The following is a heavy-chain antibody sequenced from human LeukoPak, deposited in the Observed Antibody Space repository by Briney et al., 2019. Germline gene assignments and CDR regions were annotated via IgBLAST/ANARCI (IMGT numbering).Heavy chain of an antibody. V-gene: IGHV4-39*01. CDR1: GGSIGSSIYY. J-gene: IGHJ4*02. CDR3: ARRVEATYGVFDY. D-gene: IGHD1-26*01. CDR2: IYYTGST. Sequence: SETLPLTCTVSGGSIGSSIYYWGWIRQPPGKGLEWIGSIYYTGSTYYNPSLKSRVTISVDTSKNQFSLKLSSVTAADTAVYYCARRVEATYGVFDYWGQGTLVTVSS.